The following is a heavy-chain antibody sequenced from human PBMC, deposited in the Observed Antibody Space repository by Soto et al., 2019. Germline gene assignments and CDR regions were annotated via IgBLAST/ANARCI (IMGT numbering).Heavy chain of an antibody. CDR1: GASVSSNSVA. D-gene: IGHD3-3*01. Sequence: QVQLQQSGPGLVKPSQTLSLTCAISGASVSSNSVAWNWIRQSPSRGLEWLGRTYYRSKWYNDYGVTVKGRITINPDTSKTQFSLQLNSVTPEDTAVYYCARGRFNAFGIWGQGTMVTVSS. CDR2: TYYRSKWYN. V-gene: IGHV6-1*01. CDR3: ARGRFNAFGI. J-gene: IGHJ3*02.